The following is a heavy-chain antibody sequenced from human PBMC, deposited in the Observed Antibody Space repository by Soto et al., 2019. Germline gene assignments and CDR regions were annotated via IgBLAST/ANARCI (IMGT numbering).Heavy chain of an antibody. CDR2: IIPIFGSA. Sequence: QAQLVQSGAEVKKPGSSVKVSCKASGGTFRSYTITWVRQAPGQGLEWMGGIIPIFGSANYAQKFQGRVSITADESTSTVYMELTSLRAEDTAVYYCAKTSPSGGHCTNGVCYTGTPAVPFDYWGQGTLVTVSS. CDR1: GGTFRSYT. CDR3: AKTSPSGGHCTNGVCYTGTPAVPFDY. J-gene: IGHJ4*02. V-gene: IGHV1-69*01. D-gene: IGHD2-8*01.